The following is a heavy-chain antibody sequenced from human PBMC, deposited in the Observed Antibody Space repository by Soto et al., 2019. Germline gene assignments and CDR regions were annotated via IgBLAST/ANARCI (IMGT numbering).Heavy chain of an antibody. CDR3: ARDGKYYDFLSGYWYPINYMDV. Sequence: QVQLVESGGGVVQPGRSLRLSCAASGFTFSSYGMHWVRQAPGKGLEWVAVIWYDGSNKYYADSVKGRFTISRDNSKNTRYLQMNSVRAEDTAVYYCARDGKYYDFLSGYWYPINYMDVWGKGTTVTVS. D-gene: IGHD3-3*01. CDR1: GFTFSSYG. CDR2: IWYDGSNK. V-gene: IGHV3-33*01. J-gene: IGHJ6*03.